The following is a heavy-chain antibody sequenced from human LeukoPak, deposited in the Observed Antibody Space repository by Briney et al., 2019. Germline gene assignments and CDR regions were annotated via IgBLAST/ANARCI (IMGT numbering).Heavy chain of an antibody. CDR2: IWYDGSNK. D-gene: IGHD2-2*01. Sequence: GRSLRLSCAASGFTFSSYGMHWVRQAPGKGLERVAVIWYDGSNKYYADSVKGRFTISRDNSKNTLYLQMNSLRAEDTAVYYCARGHLLGYCSSTSCYGFDYWGQGTLVTVSS. V-gene: IGHV3-33*01. CDR1: GFTFSSYG. CDR3: ARGHLLGYCSSTSCYGFDY. J-gene: IGHJ4*02.